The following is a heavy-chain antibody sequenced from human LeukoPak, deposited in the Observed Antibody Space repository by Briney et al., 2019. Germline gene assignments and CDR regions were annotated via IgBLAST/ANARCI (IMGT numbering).Heavy chain of an antibody. J-gene: IGHJ4*02. Sequence: GGSLRLSCAASGFTFSSYWMHWVRQAPGKGLEWVAFIRYDGSNKYYADSVKGRFTISRDNSKSTLYLQMNSLRPEDTALYYCARSYSPQPGRPVAGYGGYFDSWGQGTLVTVSS. CDR2: IRYDGSNK. CDR3: ARSYSPQPGRPVAGYGGYFDS. V-gene: IGHV3-30*02. D-gene: IGHD6-19*01. CDR1: GFTFSSYW.